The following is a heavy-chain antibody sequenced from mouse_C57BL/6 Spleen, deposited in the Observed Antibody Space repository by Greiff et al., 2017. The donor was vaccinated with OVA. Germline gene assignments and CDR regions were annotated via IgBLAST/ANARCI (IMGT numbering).Heavy chain of an antibody. CDR3: AGDYGSSGDY. CDR2: IYPGDGDT. J-gene: IGHJ2*01. D-gene: IGHD1-1*01. CDR1: GYAFSSSW. Sequence: QVQLQQSGPELVKPGASVKISCKASGYAFSSSWMKWVKQRPGKGLEWIGRIYPGDGDTNYNGKFKGKATLTADKSSSTASMQLSSLTSEDSAVYFCAGDYGSSGDYWGQGTTLTVSS. V-gene: IGHV1-82*01.